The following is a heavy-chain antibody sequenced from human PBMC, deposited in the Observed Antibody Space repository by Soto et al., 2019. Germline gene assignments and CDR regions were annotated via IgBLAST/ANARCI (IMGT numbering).Heavy chain of an antibody. CDR3: AREAGTGHLALNWFDP. CDR1: GFTSSTYS. D-gene: IGHD6-19*01. J-gene: IGHJ5*02. CDR2: ISSSSSTI. V-gene: IGHV3-48*02. Sequence: LRLSCAASGFTSSTYSMNWVRQAPVKGMEWVSYISSSSSTIYYADSVRGRFTISRDNAKNSLYLQMNSLRDEDTAVYYCAREAGTGHLALNWFDPWGQEALVTVSS.